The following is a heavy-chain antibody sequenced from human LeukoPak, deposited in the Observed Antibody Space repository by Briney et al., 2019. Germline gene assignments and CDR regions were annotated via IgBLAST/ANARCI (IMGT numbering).Heavy chain of an antibody. V-gene: IGHV3-7*01. Sequence: PGGSLRLSCAASRFTFSSYWMSWVRQAPGKGLEWVANIKQDGSEKYYVDFVKGRFTISRGNAKNSLYLQMNSLRAEDTAVYYCARDQVGLSDAFDIWGQGTVVTVSS. D-gene: IGHD1-26*01. CDR3: ARDQVGLSDAFDI. CDR1: RFTFSSYW. J-gene: IGHJ3*02. CDR2: IKQDGSEK.